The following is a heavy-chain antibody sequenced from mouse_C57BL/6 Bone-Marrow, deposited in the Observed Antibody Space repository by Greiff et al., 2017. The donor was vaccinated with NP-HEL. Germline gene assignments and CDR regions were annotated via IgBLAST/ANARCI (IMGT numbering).Heavy chain of an antibody. CDR2: IHPNSGST. J-gene: IGHJ4*01. D-gene: IGHD1-1*01. CDR1: GYTFTSYW. V-gene: IGHV1-64*01. CDR3: ARIYYYGSSYVGYAMDY. Sequence: QVQLQQPGAELVKPGASVKLSCKASGYTFTSYWMHWVTQRPGQGLEWIGMIHPNSGSTNYNEKFKSKATLTVDKSSSTAYMQLSSLTSEDSAVYYCARIYYYGSSYVGYAMDYWGQGTSVTVSS.